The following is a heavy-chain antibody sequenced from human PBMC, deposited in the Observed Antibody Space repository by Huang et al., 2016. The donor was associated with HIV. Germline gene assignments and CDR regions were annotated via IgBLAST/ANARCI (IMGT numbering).Heavy chain of an antibody. CDR2: IISNGEYT. Sequence: EVQLVESGGGLVQPGGSLRLSCAASGFTFSTYALNWVRQAPGKGLEYVSTIISNGEYTYYEDSMKGRFTIFRDNSKNTVYLQMGSLRTDDTAVYYCARGGATVLDAFDIWGRGTMVTVSS. CDR3: ARGGATVLDAFDI. V-gene: IGHV3-64*07. J-gene: IGHJ3*02. CDR1: GFTFSTYA. D-gene: IGHD1-26*01.